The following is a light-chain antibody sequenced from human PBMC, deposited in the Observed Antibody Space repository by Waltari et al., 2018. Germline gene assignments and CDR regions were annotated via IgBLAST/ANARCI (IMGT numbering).Light chain of an antibody. CDR1: NIGTKS. CDR3: QVWDSITVV. V-gene: IGLV3-21*02. J-gene: IGLJ2*01. CDR2: VDR. Sequence: VAPGQTARVTCGGNNIGTKSVHWYQQKPGQAPVPVVSVDRDRPSGIPERFSGSTSGNTATLTISRVEVEDEADYYCQVWDSITVVFGGGTKLIVL.